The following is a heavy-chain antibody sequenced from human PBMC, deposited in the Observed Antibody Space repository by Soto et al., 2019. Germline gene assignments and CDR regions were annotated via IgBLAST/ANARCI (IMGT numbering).Heavy chain of an antibody. Sequence: QVQLVQSGAEVKKPGASVKVSCKASGYTFISYGISWVRQAPGQGLEWMGWISAYNGNTNYAQKVQGRVTMTTDTSTSTAYMELKSLRSDDTAVYYCARYFVPGRMVRGVSAFDIWGQGTMVTVSS. D-gene: IGHD3-10*01. CDR2: ISAYNGNT. CDR3: ARYFVPGRMVRGVSAFDI. V-gene: IGHV1-18*04. J-gene: IGHJ3*02. CDR1: GYTFISYG.